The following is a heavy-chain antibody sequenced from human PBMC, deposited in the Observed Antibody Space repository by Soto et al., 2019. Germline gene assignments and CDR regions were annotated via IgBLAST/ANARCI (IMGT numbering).Heavy chain of an antibody. V-gene: IGHV4-59*08. Sequence: QVQVQQSGPGLVKPSETLSLTCTVSSGPSKSHNWGWIRQPPGRGLEWIGYVYDTWSTSYNPSLKSPFTVSADTSTNRISLTLRFVTAAATAVYYCVRQGIGFLHGLVDVWGQGTTVIVSS. J-gene: IGHJ6*01. D-gene: IGHD3-10*01. CDR3: VRQGIGFLHGLVDV. CDR2: VYDTWST. CDR1: SGPSKSHN.